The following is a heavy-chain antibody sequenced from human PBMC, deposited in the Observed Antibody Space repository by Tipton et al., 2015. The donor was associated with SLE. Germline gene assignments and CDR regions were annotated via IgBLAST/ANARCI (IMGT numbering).Heavy chain of an antibody. CDR2: LTHDAEAT. CDR3: ARGKDGYYDWSGGQYYHYYYMDV. J-gene: IGHJ6*03. CDR1: ESTFSSYA. D-gene: IGHD3-9*01. V-gene: IGHV3-23*01. Sequence: GSLRLSCVASESTFSSYAMSWVRQTPGKGLEWVSSLTHDAEATYYADSVQGRFTISRDNSKNILYLQMNSPTTDDTAVYYCARGKDGYYDWSGGQYYHYYYMDVWGKGTTVTVSS.